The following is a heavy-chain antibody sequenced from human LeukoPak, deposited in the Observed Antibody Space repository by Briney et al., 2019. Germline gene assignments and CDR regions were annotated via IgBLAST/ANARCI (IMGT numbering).Heavy chain of an antibody. V-gene: IGHV4-61*02. CDR1: GGSISSGSYY. Sequence: SETLSLTCTVSGGSISSGSYYWSWIRQPAGKGLEWIGRIYTSGSTNYNPSLKSRVTISVDTSKNQFSLKLSSVTAADTAVYYCAREERGDAFDIWGQGTMVTVSS. D-gene: IGHD1-26*01. J-gene: IGHJ3*02. CDR3: AREERGDAFDI. CDR2: IYTSGST.